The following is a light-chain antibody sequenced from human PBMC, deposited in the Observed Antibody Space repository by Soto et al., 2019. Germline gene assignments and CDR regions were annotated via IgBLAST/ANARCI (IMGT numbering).Light chain of an antibody. CDR2: GVS. Sequence: EIVLTQSPGTLSLSPGERATLSCRASQSVSSSYLTWYQQKPGQAPRLLIYGVSSRATGIPDRFSGSGSGTDFTLTISRLEPEDFAVYYCQQYGPSAIKIFGQGTRLEIK. CDR3: QQYGPSAIKI. CDR1: QSVSSSY. V-gene: IGKV3-20*01. J-gene: IGKJ2*01.